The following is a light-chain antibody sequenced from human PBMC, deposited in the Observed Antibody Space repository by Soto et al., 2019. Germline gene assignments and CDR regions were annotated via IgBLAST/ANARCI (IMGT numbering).Light chain of an antibody. Sequence: IVLTKSPVTLSLATGERAALSRWASQSVSSDLAWYQQKPGQAPRLLIYDASNRATGVPARFSGSGSGTDFALTICSLEPEDFGIYYCQQRTNWPWTFGQGTKVDIK. V-gene: IGKV3-11*01. CDR1: QSVSSD. J-gene: IGKJ1*01. CDR3: QQRTNWPWT. CDR2: DAS.